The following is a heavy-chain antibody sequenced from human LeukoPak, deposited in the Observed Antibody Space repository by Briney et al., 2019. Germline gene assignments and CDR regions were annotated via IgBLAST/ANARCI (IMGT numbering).Heavy chain of an antibody. J-gene: IGHJ4*02. CDR1: GYTFTGYY. V-gene: IGHV1-2*02. Sequence: GASVKVSCKASGYTFTGYYMHWVRQAPGQGLEWMGWINPNSGGTNCAQKFQGRVTMTRDTSISTAYMELSRLRSDDTAVYYCARGRDYGGDRGYFDYWGQGTLVTVSS. D-gene: IGHD4-23*01. CDR3: ARGRDYGGDRGYFDY. CDR2: INPNSGGT.